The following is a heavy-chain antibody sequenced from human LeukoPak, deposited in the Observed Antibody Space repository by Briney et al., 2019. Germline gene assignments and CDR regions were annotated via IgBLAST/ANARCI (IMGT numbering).Heavy chain of an antibody. D-gene: IGHD6-6*01. CDR2: MNPNSGNT. CDR1: GYTFTSYD. Sequence: GASVKVSCKASGYTFTSYDINWVRQATGQGLEWMEWMNPNSGNTGYARKFQGRVTMTRNTSISTANMELSSLRSEDTAVYYCARGLTTEYSSSSLDFDYWGQGTLVTVSS. V-gene: IGHV1-8*01. J-gene: IGHJ4*02. CDR3: ARGLTTEYSSSSLDFDY.